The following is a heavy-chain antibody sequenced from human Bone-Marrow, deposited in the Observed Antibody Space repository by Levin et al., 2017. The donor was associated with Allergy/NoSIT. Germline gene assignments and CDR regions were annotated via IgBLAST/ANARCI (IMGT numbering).Heavy chain of an antibody. CDR3: AKSPHDFWSGYSLLPPYYYDGMDV. CDR1: GFTFSSYG. J-gene: IGHJ6*02. V-gene: IGHV3-30*18. CDR2: ISYDGSNK. D-gene: IGHD3-3*01. Sequence: GESLKISCAASGFTFSSYGMHWVRQAPGKGLEWVAVISYDGSNKYYADSVKGRFTISRDNSKNTLYLQMNSLRAEDTAVYYCAKSPHDFWSGYSLLPPYYYDGMDVWGQGTTVTVSS.